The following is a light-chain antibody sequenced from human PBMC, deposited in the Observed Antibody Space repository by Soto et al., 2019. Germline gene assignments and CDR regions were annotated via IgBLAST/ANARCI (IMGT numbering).Light chain of an antibody. V-gene: IGLV2-14*01. CDR3: SSYTSSSTPYV. CDR1: SSDVGGYNY. J-gene: IGLJ1*01. Sequence: QSALTQPASVSGSPGQSITISCTGTSSDVGGYNYVSWYQQHPGKAPELMIYEVSNRPSGVSNRFSDSKSGNTASLTISGLQAEDEADYYCSSYTSSSTPYVFGTGTKLTVL. CDR2: EVS.